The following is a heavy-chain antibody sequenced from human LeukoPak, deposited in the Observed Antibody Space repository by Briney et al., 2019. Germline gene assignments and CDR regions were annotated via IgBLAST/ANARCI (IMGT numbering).Heavy chain of an antibody. CDR3: ARDSWDILTGYYSHYLDY. V-gene: IGHV3-30*04. D-gene: IGHD3-9*01. CDR2: VSCDGTDK. J-gene: IGHJ4*02. CDR1: GFTFSSST. Sequence: GGSLRLSCAATGFTFSSSTMHWVRLAPGKGLEWVAIVSCDGTDKHYADSVKGRFTISRDNSKNMIYLQMNSLRVEDTAVYYCARDSWDILTGYYSHYLDYWGQGTLVTVSS.